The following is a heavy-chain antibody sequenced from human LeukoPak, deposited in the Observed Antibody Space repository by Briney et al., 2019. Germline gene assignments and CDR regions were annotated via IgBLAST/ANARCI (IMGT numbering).Heavy chain of an antibody. D-gene: IGHD3-3*01. CDR2: LRDTEST. CDR1: GASISTHY. J-gene: IGHJ4*02. CDR3: ATLKRGSVFGYFNF. V-gene: IGHV4-59*11. Sequence: SETLSLTCTVSGASISTHYWSWLRQPPGKELEWIAYLRDTESTKDNPSLKSRVALPADTSKNQFSLRLTSVTAADTAIYYCATLKRGSVFGYFNFWGQGLLVTVSS.